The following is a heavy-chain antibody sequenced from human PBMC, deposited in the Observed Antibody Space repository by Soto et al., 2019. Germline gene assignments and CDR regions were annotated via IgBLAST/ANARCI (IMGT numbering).Heavy chain of an antibody. Sequence: QPGGSLRLSCAASGFTFSSYAMHWVRQAPGKGLEWVAVISYDGSNKYYADSVKGRFTISRDNSKNTLYLQMNSLRAEDTAVYYCARDVMYDFWSGAFDYWGQGTLVTVSS. CDR3: ARDVMYDFWSGAFDY. D-gene: IGHD3-3*01. J-gene: IGHJ4*02. V-gene: IGHV3-30-3*01. CDR2: ISYDGSNK. CDR1: GFTFSSYA.